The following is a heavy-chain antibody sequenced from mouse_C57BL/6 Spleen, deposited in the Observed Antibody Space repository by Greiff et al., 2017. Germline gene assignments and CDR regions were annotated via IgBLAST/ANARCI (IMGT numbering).Heavy chain of an antibody. CDR1: GFSLTSYG. J-gene: IGHJ4*01. CDR3: ARHDGNYHAMDY. CDR2: IWSDGNT. Sequence: VKLVESGPGLVAPSQSLSITCTVSGFSLTSYGVHWVRQPPGKGLEWLVVIWSDGNTTYNSALKSRLSISKDNSKSQVFLKMNSLQTDDTAMYYWARHDGNYHAMDYWGQGTSVTVSS. D-gene: IGHD1-1*01. V-gene: IGHV2-6-1*01.